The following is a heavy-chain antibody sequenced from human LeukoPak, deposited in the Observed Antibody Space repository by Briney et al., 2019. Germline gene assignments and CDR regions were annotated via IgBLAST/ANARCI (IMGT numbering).Heavy chain of an antibody. CDR2: IYYSGST. J-gene: IGHJ3*02. CDR3: ARHCGSTSCYPLSAFDI. CDR1: GGSISSSSYY. V-gene: IGHV4-39*07. D-gene: IGHD2-2*01. Sequence: ASETLSLTCTVSGGSISSSSYYWGWIRQPPGKGLEWIGSIYYSGSTYYNPSLKSRVAISVDTSKNQFSLKLSSVTAADTAVYYCARHCGSTSCYPLSAFDIWGQGTMVTVSS.